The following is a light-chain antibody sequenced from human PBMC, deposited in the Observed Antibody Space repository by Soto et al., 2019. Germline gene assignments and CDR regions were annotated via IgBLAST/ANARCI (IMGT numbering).Light chain of an antibody. CDR1: SDYSTYA. Sequence: QLVLTQSPSASASLGASVTLTCTLSSDYSTYAVAWHQQQPEKGPRYLMRLNSDGIHSKGDGIPDRFSGSSSGAERYLTITSLQSEDEADYYCQIWGTGIRVVFGGGTKLTVL. CDR3: QIWGTGIRVV. V-gene: IGLV4-69*01. J-gene: IGLJ2*01. CDR2: LNSDGIH.